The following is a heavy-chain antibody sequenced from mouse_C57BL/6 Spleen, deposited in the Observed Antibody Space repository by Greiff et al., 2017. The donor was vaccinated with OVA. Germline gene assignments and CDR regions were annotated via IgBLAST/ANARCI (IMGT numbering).Heavy chain of an antibody. CDR1: GFTFSDYG. V-gene: IGHV5-17*01. CDR2: ISSGSSTI. D-gene: IGHD2-1*01. CDR3: ARDTTMVFAY. J-gene: IGHJ3*01. Sequence: EVKLMESGGGLVKPGGSLKLSCAASGFTFSDYGMHWVRQAPEKGLEWVAYISSGSSTIYYADTVKGRFTISRDNAKNTLFLQMTSLRSEDTAMYYCARDTTMVFAYWGQGTLVTVSA.